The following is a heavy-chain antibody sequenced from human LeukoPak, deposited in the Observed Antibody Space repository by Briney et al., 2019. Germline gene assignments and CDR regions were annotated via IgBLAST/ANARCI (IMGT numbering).Heavy chain of an antibody. CDR1: GYTFAGYY. J-gene: IGHJ4*02. CDR3: AKEGDGLPY. Sequence: ASVKVSCKASGYTFAGYYMHWVRQAPGQGLEWMGWINPNSGGTNYAQKFQGRVTMTRDTSINTAYMELSRLTLDDTAVFYCAKEGDGLPYWGQGTLVTVSS. CDR2: INPNSGGT. D-gene: IGHD3-16*01. V-gene: IGHV1-2*02.